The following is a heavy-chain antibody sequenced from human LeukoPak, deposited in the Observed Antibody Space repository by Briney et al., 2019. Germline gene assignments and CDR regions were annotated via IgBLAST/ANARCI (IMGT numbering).Heavy chain of an antibody. CDR2: ISSSGSSI. Sequence: GGSLRLSCADSGFTFSDYYMSWIRQALGEGLERGSYISSSGSSICYADSVKGRFTISRDNGKNSMYMQMNSLSAEDTAVYYCARDTPEYYDFWSGYGMDVWGQGTTVTVSS. J-gene: IGHJ6*02. D-gene: IGHD3-3*01. CDR3: ARDTPEYYDFWSGYGMDV. V-gene: IGHV3-11*01. CDR1: GFTFSDYY.